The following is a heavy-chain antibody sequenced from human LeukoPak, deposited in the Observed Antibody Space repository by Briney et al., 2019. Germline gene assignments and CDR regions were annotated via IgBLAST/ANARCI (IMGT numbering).Heavy chain of an antibody. V-gene: IGHV3-9*01. J-gene: IGHJ4*02. CDR2: ISWNSGSI. D-gene: IGHD3-10*01. Sequence: GGSLRLSCAASGFTFDDYAMHWVRQAPGKGLEWVSGISWNSGSIGYADSVKGRFTISRDNAKNSLYLQMNSLRAEDTALYYCAKDHRPNMVRGVVYTLWGQGTLVSVPS. CDR3: AKDHRPNMVRGVVYTL. CDR1: GFTFDDYA.